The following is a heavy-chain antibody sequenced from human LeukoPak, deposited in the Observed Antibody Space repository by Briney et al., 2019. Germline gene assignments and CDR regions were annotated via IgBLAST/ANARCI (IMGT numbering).Heavy chain of an antibody. CDR2: MNPNSGNT. CDR3: ARGKDCSSTSCPDGSSGYYYYGMDV. J-gene: IGHJ6*02. D-gene: IGHD2-2*01. V-gene: IGHV1-8*01. Sequence: GASVTVSCKASGYTFTSYDINWVRQAPGQGLEWMGWMNPNSGNTGYAQKFQGRVTMTRNTSISTAYMELSSLRSEDTAVYYCARGKDCSSTSCPDGSSGYYYYGMDVWGQGTTVTVSS. CDR1: GYTFTSYD.